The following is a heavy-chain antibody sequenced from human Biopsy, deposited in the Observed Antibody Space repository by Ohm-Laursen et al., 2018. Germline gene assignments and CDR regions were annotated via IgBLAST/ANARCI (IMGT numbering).Heavy chain of an antibody. CDR3: VRGVDYYDPYHYYALDV. D-gene: IGHD3-22*01. Sequence: SDTLSLTCVVYGESFNGYYWSWIRQTPGKGLEWIGEINHSGGTNYNPSLKSRVTISVDTSKNQFSLKVRSVTAADTAVYYCVRGVDYYDPYHYYALDVWGQGTTVTVSS. V-gene: IGHV4-34*01. CDR1: GESFNGYY. CDR2: INHSGGT. J-gene: IGHJ6*02.